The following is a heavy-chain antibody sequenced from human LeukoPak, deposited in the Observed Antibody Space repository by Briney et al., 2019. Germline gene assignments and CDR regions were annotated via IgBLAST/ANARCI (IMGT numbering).Heavy chain of an antibody. CDR2: ISGSGDTT. D-gene: IGHD3-3*01. Sequence: GGSLRLSCAASGFTFSRFAMSWVRQAPGKGLEWVSPISGSGDTTYYADSVKGRFTISRDNSKNTLYLQMNSLRAEDTAVYYCTSSGIFGVASLWGQGSLVTVSS. V-gene: IGHV3-23*01. CDR1: GFTFSRFA. J-gene: IGHJ4*02. CDR3: TSSGIFGVASL.